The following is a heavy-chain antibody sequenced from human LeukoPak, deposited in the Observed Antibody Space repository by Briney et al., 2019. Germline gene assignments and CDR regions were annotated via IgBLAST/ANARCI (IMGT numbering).Heavy chain of an antibody. Sequence: PGGSLRLSCAASGFTFSSYAMSWVRQAPGKGLEWVSAISGSGGSTYYADSVKGRFTISRDNSKNTLYLQMNSLRAEDTAVYYCAKDRTGVRFLEWSYYYYGMDVWGQGTTVTVSS. J-gene: IGHJ6*02. V-gene: IGHV3-23*01. CDR3: AKDRTGVRFLEWSYYYYGMDV. D-gene: IGHD3-3*01. CDR2: ISGSGGST. CDR1: GFTFSSYA.